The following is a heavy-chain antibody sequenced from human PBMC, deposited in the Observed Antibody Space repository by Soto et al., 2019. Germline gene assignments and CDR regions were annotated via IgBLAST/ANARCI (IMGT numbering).Heavy chain of an antibody. CDR1: GYGLTIYG. CDR3: ARDGDYYDSSGHFDY. Sequence: VKVFFKGSGYGLTIYGIGWVRQANGQGLEWMGWISAYNGNTNYAQKLQGRVTMTTDTSTSTAYMELRSLRSDDTAVYYCARDGDYYDSSGHFDYWGQGTLVNLSS. D-gene: IGHD3-22*01. J-gene: IGHJ4*02. V-gene: IGHV1-18*01. CDR2: ISAYNGNT.